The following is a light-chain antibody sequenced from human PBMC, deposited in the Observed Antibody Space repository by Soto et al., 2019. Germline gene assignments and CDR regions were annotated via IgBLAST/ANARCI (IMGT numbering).Light chain of an antibody. CDR2: QVN. V-gene: IGLV2-8*01. J-gene: IGLJ1*01. CDR3: SSFAGSNSPYV. Sequence: QSVLTQPPSASGSPGQSVTISRTGTSSDIGVFDFVSWYQQHPGKAPKVIIYQVNKRPSGVPDRFSGSKSGNTASLTASGLRPEDEADYFCSSFAGSNSPYVFGTGTKVTVL. CDR1: SSDIGVFDF.